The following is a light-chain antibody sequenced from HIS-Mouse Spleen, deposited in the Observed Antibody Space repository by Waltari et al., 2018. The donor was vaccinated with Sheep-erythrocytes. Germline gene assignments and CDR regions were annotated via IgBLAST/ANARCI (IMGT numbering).Light chain of an antibody. J-gene: IGLJ3*02. V-gene: IGLV5-45*01. Sequence: QAVLTQPPSFPASSAASASLTSTLRSGINVGTYRIYCYHQKPGSPPPYLLRYKSDSDKQQGSGVPSRFSGSKDASANAGILLISGLQSEDEADYYCMIWHSSAWVFGGGTKLTVL. CDR2: YKSDSDK. CDR1: SGINVGTYR. CDR3: MIWHSSAWV.